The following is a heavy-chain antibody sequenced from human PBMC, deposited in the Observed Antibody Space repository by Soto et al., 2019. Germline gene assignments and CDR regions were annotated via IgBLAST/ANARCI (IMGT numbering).Heavy chain of an antibody. CDR2: INWKSDI. CDR1: GFTFDDNA. Sequence: AGGSLRLSCAVSGFTFDDNAMHWVRQAPEKGLEWVSGINWKSDIGYADSVKGRFTISRDNAENSLYLHMNSLRAEDTALYYCAISQDRGGRTTFIYWGQGTQVTVSS. CDR3: AISQDRGGRTTFIY. J-gene: IGHJ4*02. D-gene: IGHD3-16*01. V-gene: IGHV3-9*01.